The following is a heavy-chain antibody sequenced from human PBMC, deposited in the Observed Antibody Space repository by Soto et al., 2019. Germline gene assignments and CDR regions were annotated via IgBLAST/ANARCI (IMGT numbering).Heavy chain of an antibody. D-gene: IGHD3-22*01. J-gene: IGHJ4*02. CDR2: IVVGSGNT. V-gene: IGHV1-58*01. CDR3: AAISPPSSGYYHYYFDY. Sequence: SVKVSCKASGFTFTSSAVQWVRQARGQRLEWIGWIVVGSGNTNYAQKFQERVTITRDMSTSTAYMELSSLRSEDTAVYYCAAISPPSSGYYHYYFDYWGQGTLVTVSS. CDR1: GFTFTSSA.